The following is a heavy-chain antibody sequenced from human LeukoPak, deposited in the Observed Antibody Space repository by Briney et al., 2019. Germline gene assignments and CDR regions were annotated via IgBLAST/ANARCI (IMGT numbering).Heavy chain of an antibody. J-gene: IGHJ4*02. CDR3: ARYADGIFY. V-gene: IGHV3-74*01. CDR1: GFTFSSSW. D-gene: IGHD1-14*01. CDR2: VNGDGTGT. Sequence: GGSLRLSCAASGFTFSSSWMHWVRQAPGKGLIWVSRVNGDGTGTIYADSVKGRFTISRDNAKNTLYLQLRAEDTAVYYCARYADGIFYWGQGTLVTVSS.